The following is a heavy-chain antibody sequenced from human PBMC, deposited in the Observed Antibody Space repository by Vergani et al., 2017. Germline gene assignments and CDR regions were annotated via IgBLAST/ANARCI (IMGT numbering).Heavy chain of an antibody. Sequence: EKQLVQSGSETKKPGESLKISCQAFRYIFSNFWIGWVRQRPGRGLEWMGIIYPGDSEVKSNPTFRGQVIFSVYTSINTAYLQWRSLQASDTATYFCASGGHGSENGGALQLWGQGTNITVSS. J-gene: IGHJ3*01. CDR2: IYPGDSEV. CDR3: ASGGHGSENGGALQL. D-gene: IGHD3-10*01. CDR1: RYIFSNFW. V-gene: IGHV5-51*01.